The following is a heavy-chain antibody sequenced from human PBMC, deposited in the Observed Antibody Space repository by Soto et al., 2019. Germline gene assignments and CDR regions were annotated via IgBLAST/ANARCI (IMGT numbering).Heavy chain of an antibody. Sequence: QVQLVQSGVEVEKPGASVKVSCKASGYTFTSYGVSWVRQAPGHGFGWMGWISAYNGNTNYAQKFQGRVTRTTDTSTSTAYMELRSLRSDDTAVYYCARDVPTVTTGGPDYWGQGTLVTVSS. D-gene: IGHD4-17*01. CDR3: ARDVPTVTTGGPDY. V-gene: IGHV1-18*01. J-gene: IGHJ4*02. CDR1: GYTFTSYG. CDR2: ISAYNGNT.